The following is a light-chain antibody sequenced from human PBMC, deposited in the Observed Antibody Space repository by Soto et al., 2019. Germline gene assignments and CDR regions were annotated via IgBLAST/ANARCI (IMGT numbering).Light chain of an antibody. Sequence: DIQMTQSPSSLSASVGDRVTITCRASQSISSYLNWYQQKPGKAPKLLIYAASSLQSGVPSRFSGSGSVTDFTLTISSLQPEDFATYYCQQSYSTSALTFGGGTKVEIK. CDR3: QQSYSTSALT. J-gene: IGKJ4*01. CDR1: QSISSY. CDR2: AAS. V-gene: IGKV1-39*01.